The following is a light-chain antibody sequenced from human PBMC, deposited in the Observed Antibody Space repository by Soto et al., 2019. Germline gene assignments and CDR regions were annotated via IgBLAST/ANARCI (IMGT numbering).Light chain of an antibody. J-gene: IGKJ1*01. CDR1: QTFSNSF. CDR2: GAS. Sequence: IVLTQSPGTLSLSPGERATLSCRASQTFSNSFLSWFQQIPGQAPRLLIYGASMRATGIPDRFSGSGSGTDFTLTISRLEPEDFAVYYCQQYGSSPWTFGQGTKVDIK. V-gene: IGKV3-20*01. CDR3: QQYGSSPWT.